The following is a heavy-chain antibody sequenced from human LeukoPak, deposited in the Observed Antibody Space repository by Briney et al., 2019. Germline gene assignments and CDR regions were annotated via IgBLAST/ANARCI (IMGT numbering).Heavy chain of an antibody. J-gene: IGHJ4*02. CDR2: ITGSGDKT. D-gene: IGHD2-21*02. Sequence: PGGSLRLSCAASGFTFSTYAMNWVRQAPGKGLEWVSVITGSGDKTNYADSVKGRFTISRDNSKNMLYLQMNSLRDEDTAVYYCAKDRRSWTAMTVDYWGQGTLVTVSS. CDR1: GFTFSTYA. CDR3: AKDRRSWTAMTVDY. V-gene: IGHV3-23*01.